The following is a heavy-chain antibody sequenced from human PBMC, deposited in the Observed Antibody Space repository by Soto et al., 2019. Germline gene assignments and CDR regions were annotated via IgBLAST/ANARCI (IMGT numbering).Heavy chain of an antibody. CDR1: GFTFSSYA. Sequence: QVQLVESGGGVVQPGRSLRLSCAASGFTFSSYAMHWVRQAPGKGLEWVAVISYDGSNKYYADSVKGRFTISRDNSKNTLYLQMNSLRAEDTAVYYCARGTPYYFDYWGHGTLVTVSS. V-gene: IGHV3-30-3*01. J-gene: IGHJ4*01. CDR3: ARGTPYYFDY. CDR2: ISYDGSNK.